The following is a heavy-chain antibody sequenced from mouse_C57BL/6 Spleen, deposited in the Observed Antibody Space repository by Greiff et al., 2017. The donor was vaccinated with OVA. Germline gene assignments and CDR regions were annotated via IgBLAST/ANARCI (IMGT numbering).Heavy chain of an antibody. CDR3: AKSGWGSSYWYFDV. Sequence: QVQLKQSGPGLVQPSQSLSITCTVSGFSLTSYGVHWVRQSPGKGLEWLGVIWRGGSTDYNAAFMSRLSITKDNSKSQVFFKMNSLQADDTAIDYGAKSGWGSSYWYFDVWGTGTTVTVSS. CDR1: GFSLTSYG. CDR2: IWRGGST. V-gene: IGHV2-5*01. J-gene: IGHJ1*03. D-gene: IGHD1-1*01.